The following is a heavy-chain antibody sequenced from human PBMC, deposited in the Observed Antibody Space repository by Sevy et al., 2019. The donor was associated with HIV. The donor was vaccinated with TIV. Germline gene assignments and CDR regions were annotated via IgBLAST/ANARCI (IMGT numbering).Heavy chain of an antibody. V-gene: IGHV3-30*04. CDR2: ISYDGSNK. D-gene: IGHD2-15*01. Sequence: GGSLRLSCAASGFTFSSYAMHWVRQAPGKGLEWGAVISYDGSNKYYEDSVKGRFTISRDNSKNTLYLQMNSLRAEDTAVYYCARVKSGGSADYWGQGTLVTVSS. CDR3: ARVKSGGSADY. CDR1: GFTFSSYA. J-gene: IGHJ4*02.